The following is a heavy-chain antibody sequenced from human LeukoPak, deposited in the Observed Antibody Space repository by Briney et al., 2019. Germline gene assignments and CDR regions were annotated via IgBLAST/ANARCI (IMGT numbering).Heavy chain of an antibody. D-gene: IGHD1-26*01. CDR3: ARGGSYYFDH. CDR1: GGSFSGYY. CDR2: IYTSGST. Sequence: PSETLSLTCAVYGGSFSGYYWSWIRQPAGKGLEWIGRIYTSGSTNYNPSLKSRVTMSVDTSKNQFSLKLSSVTAADTAVYYCARGGSYYFDHWGQGTLVTVSS. J-gene: IGHJ4*02. V-gene: IGHV4-59*10.